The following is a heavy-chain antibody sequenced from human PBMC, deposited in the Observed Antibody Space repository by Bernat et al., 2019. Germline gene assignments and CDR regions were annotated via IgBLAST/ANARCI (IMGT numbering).Heavy chain of an antibody. D-gene: IGHD6-6*01. J-gene: IGHJ3*02. Sequence: EVKLVESGGGLVQPGGSLRLSCAASGFTFSSYAMTWVRQAPVKGLEWVSGIVGSGRSTNYADSVKGRFTVSRDNSRDTLYLQMNSLRVEDTAVYYCARGIAARDAFDIWGQGTMVTVSS. CDR3: ARGIAARDAFDI. V-gene: IGHV3-23*04. CDR2: IVGSGRST. CDR1: GFTFSSYA.